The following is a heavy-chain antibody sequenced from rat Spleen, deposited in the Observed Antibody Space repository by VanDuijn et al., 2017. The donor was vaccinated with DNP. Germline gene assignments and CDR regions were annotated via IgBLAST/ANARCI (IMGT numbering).Heavy chain of an antibody. CDR2: ISGGGIT. Sequence: QVQLKESGPGLVQPSQTLSLTCTVSGFSLTSYGVSWVRQPPGKGLEWIAAISGGGITYYNSALKSRLSISRDTSKSQVFLKRNRLQTEDTAIYFCTRDLPNYGGYSDIWFAYWGQGTLVTVSS. CDR3: TRDLPNYGGYSDIWFAY. D-gene: IGHD1-11*01. V-gene: IGHV2S12*01. J-gene: IGHJ3*01. CDR1: GFSLTSYG.